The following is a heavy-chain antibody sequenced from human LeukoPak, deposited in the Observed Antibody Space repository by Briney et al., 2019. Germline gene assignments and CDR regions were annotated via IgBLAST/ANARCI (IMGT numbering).Heavy chain of an antibody. CDR2: ISSSSSYI. J-gene: IGHJ4*02. Sequence: PGGSLRLSCAASGFTFRSYSMTWVRQAPGKGLEWVSSISSSSSYIYYADSVKGRSTISRDNAKNSLYLQMNSLRAEDTAVYYCARDSIVGATTLFDYWGQGTLVTVSS. CDR1: GFTFRSYS. D-gene: IGHD1-26*01. CDR3: ARDSIVGATTLFDY. V-gene: IGHV3-21*01.